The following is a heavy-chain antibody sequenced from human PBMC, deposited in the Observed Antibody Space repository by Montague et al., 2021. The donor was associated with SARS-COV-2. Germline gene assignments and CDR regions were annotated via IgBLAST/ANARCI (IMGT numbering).Heavy chain of an antibody. CDR1: GFTFSNFF. D-gene: IGHD4-17*01. V-gene: IGHV3-21*01. Sequence: SLRLSCAASGFTFSNFFINWVRQAPGKGLEWVSSITSSDDYIWYADSLKGRFTGSRDNAKNSVYLQMSSLRAEDTAVYYCARELGRTGAFDIWGQGTAVTVSS. CDR3: ARELGRTGAFDI. CDR2: ITSSDDYI. J-gene: IGHJ3*02.